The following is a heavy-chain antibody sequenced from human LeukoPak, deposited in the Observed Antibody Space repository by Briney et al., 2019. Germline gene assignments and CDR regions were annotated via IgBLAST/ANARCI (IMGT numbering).Heavy chain of an antibody. CDR3: GSSTFHYYYHGMDV. CDR2: IYSNGNT. D-gene: IGHD2/OR15-2a*01. CDR1: GGSISSSSYY. Sequence: PSETLSLTCSVSGGSISSSSYYWGWIRQPPGKGLEWVSGIYSNGNTYYADPVKGRFTISRDNSKSTLYLQMNSLRVEDTAVYYCGSSTFHYYYHGMDVWGQGATVTVSS. V-gene: IGHV3-53*01. J-gene: IGHJ6*02.